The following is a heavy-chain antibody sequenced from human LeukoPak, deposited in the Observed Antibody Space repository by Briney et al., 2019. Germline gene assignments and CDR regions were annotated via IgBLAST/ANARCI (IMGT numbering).Heavy chain of an antibody. Sequence: NPSETLSLTCTASGGSISSYYWSWIRQPAGKGLEWIGRIYSRGSTNYNPSLQSRVTMSVDTSKNQISLRLNSVTAADTAVYYCARDPMAGTFRAFDIWGQGTMVTVSS. V-gene: IGHV4-4*07. CDR1: GGSISSYY. D-gene: IGHD6-19*01. CDR3: ARDPMAGTFRAFDI. CDR2: IYSRGST. J-gene: IGHJ3*02.